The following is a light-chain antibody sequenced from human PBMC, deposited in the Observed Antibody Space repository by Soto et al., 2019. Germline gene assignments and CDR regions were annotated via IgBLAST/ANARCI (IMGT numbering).Light chain of an antibody. V-gene: IGKV3-11*01. CDR3: QQRSNWPPYT. Sequence: EIVLTQSPATLSLSPGETATRSCRASQSVSSYLAWYQQKPGQAPRLLIYDASNRATGIPARFSGSGSGTDFTLTISSLEPEDFAVYYCQQRSNWPPYTFGQGTKLEIK. CDR2: DAS. J-gene: IGKJ2*01. CDR1: QSVSSY.